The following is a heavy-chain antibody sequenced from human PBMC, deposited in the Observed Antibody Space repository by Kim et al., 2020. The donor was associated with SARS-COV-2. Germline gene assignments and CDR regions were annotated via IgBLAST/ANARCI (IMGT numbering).Heavy chain of an antibody. V-gene: IGHV3-53*04. D-gene: IGHD4-4*01. CDR3: ARETPLQKSFDY. J-gene: IGHJ4*02. CDR1: GFTVSSNY. CDR2: IYSGGSR. Sequence: GGSLRLSCAASGFTVSSNYINWVRQAPGKGLEWDSVIYSGGSRYYADYVKGRFTISRHNSKNTLNLQMNSLRVEDTAMYYCARETPLQKSFDYWGQGPLVSVSS.